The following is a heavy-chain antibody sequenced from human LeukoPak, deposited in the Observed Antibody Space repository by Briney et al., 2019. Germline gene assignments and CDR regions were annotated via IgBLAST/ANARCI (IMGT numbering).Heavy chain of an antibody. D-gene: IGHD3-10*01. J-gene: IGHJ5*02. Sequence: GSSVKVSCKASGGTFSSYAISWVRQAPGQGLEWMGGIIPIFGTANYAQKFQGRVTITADESTSTAYMELSSLRSEDTAVYYCARQVVRGVFLREIDPWGQGTLVTVSS. CDR2: IIPIFGTA. CDR1: GGTFSSYA. CDR3: ARQVVRGVFLREIDP. V-gene: IGHV1-69*01.